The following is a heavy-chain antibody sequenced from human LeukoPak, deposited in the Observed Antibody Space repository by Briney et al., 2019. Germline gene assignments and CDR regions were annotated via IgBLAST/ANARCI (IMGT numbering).Heavy chain of an antibody. CDR2: ISWNSGSI. V-gene: IGHV3-9*01. Sequence: GGSLRLSCAASGFTFDDYAMHWVRQAPGKGLEWVSGISWNSGSIGYADSVKGRFTISRDNAKNSLYLQMNSLRAEDTALYYCAKDASTVTTFRYFDLWGRGTLVTVSS. CDR1: GFTFDDYA. D-gene: IGHD4-17*01. J-gene: IGHJ2*01. CDR3: AKDASTVTTFRYFDL.